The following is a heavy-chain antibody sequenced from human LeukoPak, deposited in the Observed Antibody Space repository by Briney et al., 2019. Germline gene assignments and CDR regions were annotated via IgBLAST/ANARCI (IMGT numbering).Heavy chain of an antibody. V-gene: IGHV3-66*01. CDR3: ARLRFPDALDI. CDR1: GFTVGSNY. Sequence: GGSLRLPCAASGFTVGSNYMSWVRQAPGKGLGWVSVIHSGGKTHYADSVRGRFTISRDNSKNTLYLQMNCLRAEDTAVYYCARLRFPDALDIWGQGTTVTVSS. J-gene: IGHJ3*02. D-gene: IGHD3-3*01. CDR2: IHSGGKT.